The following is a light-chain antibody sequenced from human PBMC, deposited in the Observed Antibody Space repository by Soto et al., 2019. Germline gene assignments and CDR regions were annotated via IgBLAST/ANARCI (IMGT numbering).Light chain of an antibody. CDR2: EVS. V-gene: IGLV2-14*01. CDR1: SSDVGGYNY. J-gene: IGLJ1*01. Sequence: QSALTQPASVSGSPGQSITISCTGTSSDVGGYNYVSWSQQHPGKAPQLIIYEVSNRPSGVSNRFSGSKSGNTASLTISGLQAEDEADYYCSSYTSSITYVFGTGTKVTVL. CDR3: SSYTSSITYV.